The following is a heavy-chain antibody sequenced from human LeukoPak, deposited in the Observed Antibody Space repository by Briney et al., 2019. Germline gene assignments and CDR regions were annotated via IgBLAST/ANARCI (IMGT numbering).Heavy chain of an antibody. Sequence: GVSLTLSCASSGFTVRSIYMSWVRQAPGKGLEGVSIIYSGGCTYYADSVKGRFTVSRDNSKNTLFLQMNSLRVEDTALYCCARGAQEPFFDSWGQGTLVTVSS. D-gene: IGHD1-26*01. CDR3: ARGAQEPFFDS. V-gene: IGHV3-53*01. J-gene: IGHJ4*02. CDR1: GFTVRSIY. CDR2: IYSGGCT.